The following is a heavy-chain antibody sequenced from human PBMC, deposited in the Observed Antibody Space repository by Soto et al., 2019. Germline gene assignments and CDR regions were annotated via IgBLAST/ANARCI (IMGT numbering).Heavy chain of an antibody. CDR3: ARNESSNIYGMDV. CDR2: ISSSSFSI. CDR1: GFTFSSSE. Sequence: PGGSLRLSCAASGFTFSSSEMYWVRQAPGKGLEWVSSISSSSFSINYADSVKGRFSISRDNAQNSLHLQMNNLRAEDTAVYYCARNESSNIYGMDVWGQGTTVTVSS. J-gene: IGHJ6*02. V-gene: IGHV3-21*01. D-gene: IGHD6-6*01.